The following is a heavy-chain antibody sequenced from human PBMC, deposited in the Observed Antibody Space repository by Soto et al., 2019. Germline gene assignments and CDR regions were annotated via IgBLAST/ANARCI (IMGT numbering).Heavy chain of an antibody. V-gene: IGHV3-23*01. CDR2: ISGSGGST. CDR1: GFTFSSYA. CDR3: ASLDILIRWQSPGGPFDI. Sequence: EVQLLESGGGLVQPGGSLRLSCAASGFTFSSYAMSWVRQAPGKGLEWVSAISGSGGSTYYADSVKGRFTISRDNSKNTLYLQMNSLRAEDTAVYYCASLDILIRWQSPGGPFDIWGQGTMVTVSS. D-gene: IGHD2-2*03. J-gene: IGHJ3*02.